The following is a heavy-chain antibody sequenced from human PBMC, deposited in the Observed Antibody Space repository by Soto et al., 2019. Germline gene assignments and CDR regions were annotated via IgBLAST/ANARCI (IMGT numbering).Heavy chain of an antibody. Sequence: ASVTVYRKVSGYTHTVVPMRRRIQDTGKGLEWMGGFDPEDGETIYAQKFQGRVTMTEDTSTDTAYMELSSLRSEDTAVYYCATGGQWLVLRYYLDYWGKGTLVTVSS. CDR1: GYTHTVVP. CDR3: ATGGQWLVLRYYLDY. V-gene: IGHV1-24*01. D-gene: IGHD6-19*01. CDR2: FDPEDGET. J-gene: IGHJ4*02.